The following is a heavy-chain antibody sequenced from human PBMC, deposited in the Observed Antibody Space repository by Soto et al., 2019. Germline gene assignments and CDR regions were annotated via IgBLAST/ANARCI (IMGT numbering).Heavy chain of an antibody. J-gene: IGHJ3*02. CDR2: IIPIFGTA. Sequence: SVKVSCKASGGTFSNHAISWVRQAPGQGLEWMGGIIPIFGTANYAQKFQGRVTITADKSTSTAYMELRSLRSDDTAVYYCAREGYSSRDDAFDIWGQGTMVTVSS. D-gene: IGHD6-13*01. CDR3: AREGYSSRDDAFDI. V-gene: IGHV1-69*06. CDR1: GGTFSNHA.